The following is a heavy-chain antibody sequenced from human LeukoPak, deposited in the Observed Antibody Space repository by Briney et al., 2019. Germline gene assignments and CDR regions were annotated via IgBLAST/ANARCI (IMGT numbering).Heavy chain of an antibody. V-gene: IGHV4-39*01. CDR3: ARHSPYCSVGSCYLTPRYNWFDP. CDR1: GGSISSRTYY. Sequence: SETLSLTCTVSGGSISSRTYYWGWIRQPPGKGLEWIGTIYYSGSTYYNPSLKSRVTVSVDTPKNQFSLRLSSVTAADTAVYYCARHSPYCSVGSCYLTPRYNWFDPWGQGTLVTVSS. J-gene: IGHJ5*02. CDR2: IYYSGST. D-gene: IGHD2-15*01.